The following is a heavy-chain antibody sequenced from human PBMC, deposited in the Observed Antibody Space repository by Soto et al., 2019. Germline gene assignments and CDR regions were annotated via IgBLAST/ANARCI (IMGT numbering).Heavy chain of an antibody. Sequence: EVQLVESGGGLVKPGGSLRVSCVASGFTFSSYSMNWVRQAPGKGLEWVSSIRSLSSYIYYADSVKGRFTISRDNAKNSLYLQMNSLRAEDTAIYYCARGELWFDYWGQGTLVTVSS. V-gene: IGHV3-21*01. CDR2: IRSLSSYI. CDR1: GFTFSSYS. CDR3: ARGELWFDY. D-gene: IGHD5-18*01. J-gene: IGHJ4*02.